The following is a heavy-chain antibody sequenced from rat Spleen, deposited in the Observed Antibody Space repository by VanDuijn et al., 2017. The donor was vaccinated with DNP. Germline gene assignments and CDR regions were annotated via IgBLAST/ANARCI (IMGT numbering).Heavy chain of an antibody. Sequence: QVQLKESGPGLVQPSQTLSLTCTVSGFSLTRYDMHWVRQPPGKGLEWMGVIWGNGNTHYNSALKSRLSISRETSKSKVFLKMNSLQTDDTGTYYCTIDYTTDYYYGLFDYWGQGVMVTVSS. J-gene: IGHJ2*01. CDR3: TIDYTTDYYYGLFDY. CDR1: GFSLTRYD. CDR2: IWGNGNT. V-gene: IGHV2-13*01. D-gene: IGHD1-6*01.